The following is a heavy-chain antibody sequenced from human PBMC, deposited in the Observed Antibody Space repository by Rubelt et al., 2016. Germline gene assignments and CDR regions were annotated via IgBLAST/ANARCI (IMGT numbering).Heavy chain of an antibody. CDR3: DSWHYGNSVY. V-gene: IGHV3-15*01. D-gene: IGHD4-23*01. CDR2: IKSGGAT. Sequence: VRQAPGKGLEWVGRIKSGGATDYGAPVKGRFIISRDDSKNTLYLQMYSLKIEDTAVYYCDSWHYGNSVYWGQGTLVTVSS. J-gene: IGHJ4*02.